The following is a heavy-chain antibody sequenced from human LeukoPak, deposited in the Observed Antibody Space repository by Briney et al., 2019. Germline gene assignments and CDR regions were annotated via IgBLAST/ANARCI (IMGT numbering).Heavy chain of an antibody. D-gene: IGHD6-19*01. CDR2: ISGSGGST. Sequence: PGGSLRLSCAASGFTFSSYAMSWVRQAPGKGLEWVSAISGSGGSTYYADSVKGRFTISRDNSKNTLYLQMNSLRAEDTAVYYCAKGEVSGWYRLDYFDHWGQGTLVTVSS. CDR1: GFTFSSYA. V-gene: IGHV3-23*01. J-gene: IGHJ4*02. CDR3: AKGEVSGWYRLDYFDH.